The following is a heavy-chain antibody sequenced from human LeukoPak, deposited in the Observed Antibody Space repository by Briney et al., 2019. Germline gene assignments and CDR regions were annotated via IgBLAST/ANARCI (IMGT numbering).Heavy chain of an antibody. CDR2: ISSNGGST. J-gene: IGHJ4*02. Sequence: GGSLRLSCAASGFTFSSYAMHWVRQAPGKGLEYVSAISSNGGSTYYANSVKSRFTISRDNSKNTLYLQMGSLRAEDMAVYYCAAGATISFFGYWGQGTLVTVSS. CDR1: GFTFSSYA. V-gene: IGHV3-64*01. CDR3: AAGATISFFGY. D-gene: IGHD1-26*01.